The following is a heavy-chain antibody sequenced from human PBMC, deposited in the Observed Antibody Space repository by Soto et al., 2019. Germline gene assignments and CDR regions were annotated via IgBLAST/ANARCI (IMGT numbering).Heavy chain of an antibody. CDR3: AIFWLGYIAAPTGFDH. D-gene: IGHD6-6*01. V-gene: IGHV1-69*06. Sequence: SVKVSCKASGGTFSSYAISWVRQAPGQGLEWMGGIIPIFGTANYAQKFQGRVTITADKSTSTAYMELSSLRSEDTAVYYCAIFWLGYIAAPTGFDHWGQGTLVTVAS. J-gene: IGHJ5*02. CDR2: IIPIFGTA. CDR1: GGTFSSYA.